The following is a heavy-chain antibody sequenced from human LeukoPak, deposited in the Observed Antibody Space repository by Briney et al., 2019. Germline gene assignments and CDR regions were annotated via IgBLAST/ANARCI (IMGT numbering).Heavy chain of an antibody. CDR2: IYPGVSDT. CDR1: GYSFTSYW. CDR3: ASYRYYGSGSYPRVVDI. Sequence: GESLKISCKGSGYSFTSYWIGWVRQMPGKGLEWMGIIYPGVSDTRYSPSFQGQVTISADKSISTAYLQWSSLKASDTAMYYCASYRYYGSGSYPRVVDIWGQGTMVTVSS. D-gene: IGHD3-10*01. J-gene: IGHJ3*02. V-gene: IGHV5-51*01.